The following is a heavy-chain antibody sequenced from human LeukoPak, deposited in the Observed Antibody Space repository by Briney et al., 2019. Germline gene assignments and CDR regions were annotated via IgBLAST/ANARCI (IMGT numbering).Heavy chain of an antibody. CDR3: AREFSGSISRHFDY. V-gene: IGHV3-7*01. J-gene: IGHJ4*02. D-gene: IGHD2-15*01. CDR2: IKQDGSEK. Sequence: PGGSLRLSCAASGFTFSSYWMSWVRQAPGKGLEWVANIKQDGSEKYYVDSVKGRFTISRDNAKNALYLQMNSLRAEDTAMFYCAREFSGSISRHFDYWGQGTLVTVSS. CDR1: GFTFSSYW.